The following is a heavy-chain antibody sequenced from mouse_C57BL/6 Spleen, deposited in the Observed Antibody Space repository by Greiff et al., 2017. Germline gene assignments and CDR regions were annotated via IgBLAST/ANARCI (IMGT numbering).Heavy chain of an antibody. D-gene: IGHD1-1*01. CDR1: GYTFTSYW. J-gene: IGHJ4*01. CDR2: IHPSDSDT. V-gene: IGHV1-74*01. CDR3: AIEGVYYYGSCYAMSY. Sequence: VQLQQPGAELVKPGASVKVSCKASGYTFTSYWMHWVKQRPGQGLEWIGRIHPSDSDTNYNQKFKGKATLTVDKSSSTAYMQLSSLTSEDSAVYYWAIEGVYYYGSCYAMSYWGQGTSVTGSS.